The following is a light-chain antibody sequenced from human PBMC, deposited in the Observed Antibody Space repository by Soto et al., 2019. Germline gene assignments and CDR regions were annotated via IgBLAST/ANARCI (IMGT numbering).Light chain of an antibody. CDR1: SSDVGGYNY. J-gene: IGLJ1*01. CDR3: SSHTTSNTRV. CDR2: EVS. Sequence: QSVLTQPASVSGSPGQSIAISCTGTSSDVGGYNYVSWYQQHPDKAPKLIIHEVSNRPSGVSDRFSGSKSGNTASLSISGLQADDEADYYCSSHTTSNTRVFGSGTRVT. V-gene: IGLV2-14*01.